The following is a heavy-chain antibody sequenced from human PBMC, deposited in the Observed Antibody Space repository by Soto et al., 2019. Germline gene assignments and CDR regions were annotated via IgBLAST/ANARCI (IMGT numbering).Heavy chain of an antibody. Sequence: SCKASGYTFTSYYMHWVRQAPGKGLEWVSAISGSGGSTYYADSVKGRFTISRDNSKNTLYLQMNSLRAEDTAVYYCAKPYCSSTSCYDYYGMDVWGQGTTVTVSS. CDR2: ISGSGGST. CDR3: AKPYCSSTSCYDYYGMDV. V-gene: IGHV3-23*01. D-gene: IGHD2-2*01. CDR1: GYTFTSYY. J-gene: IGHJ6*02.